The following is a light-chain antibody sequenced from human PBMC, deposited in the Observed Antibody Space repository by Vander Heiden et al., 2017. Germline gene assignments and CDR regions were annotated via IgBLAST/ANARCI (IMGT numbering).Light chain of an antibody. Sequence: QSVLAQPPSASGTPGQRVTTSCSRSSSNIGSYTVNWYQQLPGTAPKLLIYTNHRRPSGVPDRFSGSRSGTSASLAISGLQSDDEAEYYCAAWEDSLNGVVFGGGTKLTGL. J-gene: IGLJ2*01. CDR2: TNH. V-gene: IGLV1-44*01. CDR1: SSNIGSYT. CDR3: AAWEDSLNGVV.